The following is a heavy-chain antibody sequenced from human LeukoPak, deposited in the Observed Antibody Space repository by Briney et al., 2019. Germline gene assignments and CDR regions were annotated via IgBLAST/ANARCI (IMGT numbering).Heavy chain of an antibody. J-gene: IGHJ4*02. D-gene: IGHD3-9*01. V-gene: IGHV1-46*01. CDR2: INPSGGST. CDR3: ARPTYDILTGYYPFDY. CDR1: GYTFTSYY. Sequence: GASVKVSCKASGYTFTSYYMHWVRQAPGQGLEWMGIINPSGGSTSYAQKFQGRVTMTRDTSTSTVYMELSSLRSEDTAVYYCARPTYDILTGYYPFDYWGQGTLVTVSS.